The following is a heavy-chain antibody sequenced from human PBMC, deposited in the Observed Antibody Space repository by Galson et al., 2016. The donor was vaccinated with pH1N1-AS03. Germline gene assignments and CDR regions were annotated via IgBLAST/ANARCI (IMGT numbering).Heavy chain of an antibody. D-gene: IGHD3-3*01. Sequence: LRLSCAASGFTFSIYAMHWVRQAPGKGLEWVSGVGGVDGSLWYAESVKGRFTVSRDNSKGTLGLQMNSLRADDTAVYYCARGSGSPHWFDPWGQGTLVTVSS. V-gene: IGHV3-23*01. CDR3: ARGSGSPHWFDP. CDR1: GFTFSIYA. J-gene: IGHJ5*02. CDR2: VGGVDGSL.